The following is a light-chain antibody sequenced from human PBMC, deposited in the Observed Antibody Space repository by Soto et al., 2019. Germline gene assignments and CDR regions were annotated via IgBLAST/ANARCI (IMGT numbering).Light chain of an antibody. CDR1: QSVDSD. V-gene: IGKV3-15*01. Sequence: EIVMTQSPATLSVSPGERATLSCRASQSVDSDLAWYQQKPGQAPRLLIYGASTRATGIPPRFSGSGSGTEFNLTISILQSEDFAISVCQQYKIWPPDRTFGQGTKVEIK. CDR2: GAS. CDR3: QQYKIWPPDRT. J-gene: IGKJ1*01.